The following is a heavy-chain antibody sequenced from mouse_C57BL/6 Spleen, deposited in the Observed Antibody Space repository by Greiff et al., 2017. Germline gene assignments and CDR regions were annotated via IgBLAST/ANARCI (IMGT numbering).Heavy chain of an antibody. V-gene: IGHV1-52*01. CDR3: ARGSSYWYFDV. Sequence: QVQLKESGAELVRPGSSVKLSCKASGYTFTSYWMHWVKQRPIQGLEWIGNIDPSDSETHYNQKFKDKATLTVDKSSSTAYMQLSSLTSEDSAVYYCARGSSYWYFDVWGTGTTVTVSS. CDR2: IDPSDSET. D-gene: IGHD1-1*01. J-gene: IGHJ1*03. CDR1: GYTFTSYW.